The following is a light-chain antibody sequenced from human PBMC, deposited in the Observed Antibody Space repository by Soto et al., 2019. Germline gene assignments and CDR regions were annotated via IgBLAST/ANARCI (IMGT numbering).Light chain of an antibody. CDR3: QQYGGSPLYT. CDR2: GSS. Sequence: ENVLTQSPGTLSLYPGERATLSCRASQIVSSDYIAWYQQKPGQAPRLLIYGSSRRATGIPDRISGSGSVTDFTLTISRLEPEDFAVYYCQQYGGSPLYTFGQGTKLEIK. V-gene: IGKV3-20*01. CDR1: QIVSSDY. J-gene: IGKJ2*01.